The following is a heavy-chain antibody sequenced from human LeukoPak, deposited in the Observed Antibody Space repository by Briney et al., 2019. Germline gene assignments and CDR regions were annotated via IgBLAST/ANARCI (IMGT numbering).Heavy chain of an antibody. CDR2: IYYSGST. CDR3: AIGPYYYDSSGYQTTSHDY. Sequence: SQTLSLTCTVSGGSISSGDYYWSWIRQPPGKGLEWIGYIYYSGSTNYNPSLKSRVTMSVDTSKNQFSLKLSSVTAADTAVYYCAIGPYYYDSSGYQTTSHDYWGQGTLVTVSS. J-gene: IGHJ4*02. CDR1: GGSISSGDYY. V-gene: IGHV4-30-4*08. D-gene: IGHD3-22*01.